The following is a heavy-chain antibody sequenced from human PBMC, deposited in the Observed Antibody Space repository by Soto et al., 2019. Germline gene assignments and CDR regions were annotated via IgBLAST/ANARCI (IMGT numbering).Heavy chain of an antibody. J-gene: IGHJ6*02. CDR2: VTRDGSST. CDR1: GFTFSAYW. CDR3: ARGINNYYAMDV. Sequence: GGSLRLSCAASGFTFSAYWMHWVRQAPGKGLVWVSRVTRDGSSTNSADSVKGRFTISRDNAKNTVYLQMNSLRAEDTSVYYCARGINNYYAMDVWGQGTTVTVSS. D-gene: IGHD2-15*01. V-gene: IGHV3-74*01.